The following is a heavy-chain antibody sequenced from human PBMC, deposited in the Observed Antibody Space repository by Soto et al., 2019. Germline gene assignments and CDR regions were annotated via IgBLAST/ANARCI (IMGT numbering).Heavy chain of an antibody. CDR1: GYTFTSYG. Sequence: VASVKVSCKASGYTFTSYGISWVRQAPGQGLEWMGWISAHNGNTNYAQKLQGRVTMTTDTSTSTAYMELRSLRSDDTAVYYCARVEWELLPHFQHWGQGTLVTVSS. V-gene: IGHV1-18*01. CDR3: ARVEWELLPHFQH. CDR2: ISAHNGNT. J-gene: IGHJ1*01. D-gene: IGHD1-26*01.